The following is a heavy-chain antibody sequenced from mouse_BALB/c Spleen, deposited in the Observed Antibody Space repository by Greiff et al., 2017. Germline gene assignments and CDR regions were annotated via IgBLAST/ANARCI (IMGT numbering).Heavy chain of an antibody. V-gene: IGHV1-82*01. CDR2: IYPGDGDT. D-gene: IGHD2-3*01. Sequence: QVQLKESGPELVKPGASVKISCKASGYAFSSSWMNWVKQRPGQGLEWIGRIYPGDGDTNYNGKFKGKATLTADKSSSTAYMQLSSLTSVDSAVYFCARRDGYSFDYWGQGTTLTVSS. CDR3: ARRDGYSFDY. CDR1: GYAFSSSW. J-gene: IGHJ2*01.